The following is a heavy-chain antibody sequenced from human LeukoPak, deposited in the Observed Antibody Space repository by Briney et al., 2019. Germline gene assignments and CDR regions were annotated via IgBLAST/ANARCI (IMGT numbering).Heavy chain of an antibody. D-gene: IGHD3-22*01. CDR1: GFTFSNYA. V-gene: IGHV3-23*01. CDR2: ISGIGGST. Sequence: GGSLRLSCAASGFTFSNYAMSWVRQAPGKGPEWVSAISGIGGSTYSADSVKGRFTISRDNAKNSLNLQMNSLRAEDTAVYYCARDHYYDSSGYIPAGDVFDIWGQGTKVTVSS. J-gene: IGHJ3*02. CDR3: ARDHYYDSSGYIPAGDVFDI.